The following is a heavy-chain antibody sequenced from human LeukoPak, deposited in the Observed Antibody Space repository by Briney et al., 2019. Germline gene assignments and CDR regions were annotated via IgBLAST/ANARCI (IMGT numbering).Heavy chain of an antibody. J-gene: IGHJ4*02. CDR3: ARAKGVSTGYRPTDY. Sequence: GGSLRLSCTASGFTLSSYAMSWVRQAPGEGLEWVSTISGSADNTNYAEAVKGRFTISRDNSKNTMYLQMNSLRAEDTAVYYCARAKGVSTGYRPTDYWGQGTLVTVSS. D-gene: IGHD3-22*01. V-gene: IGHV3-23*01. CDR1: GFTLSSYA. CDR2: ISGSADNT.